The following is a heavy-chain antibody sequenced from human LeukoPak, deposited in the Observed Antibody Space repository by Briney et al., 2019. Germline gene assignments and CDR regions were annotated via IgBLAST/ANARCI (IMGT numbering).Heavy chain of an antibody. D-gene: IGHD2-2*01. CDR3: ARDNEEIVVVPAAIDY. J-gene: IGHJ4*02. CDR1: GFTFSSYA. V-gene: IGHV3-30*04. Sequence: PGRPLRLSCAASGFTFSSYAMHWVRQAPGKGLEWVAVISYDGSNKYYADSVKGRFTISRDNSKNTLYLQMNSLRAEDTAVYYCARDNEEIVVVPAAIDYWGQGTLVTVSS. CDR2: ISYDGSNK.